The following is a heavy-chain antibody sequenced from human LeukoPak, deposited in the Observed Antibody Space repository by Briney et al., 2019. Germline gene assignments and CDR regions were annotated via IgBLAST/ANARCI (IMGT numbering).Heavy chain of an antibody. J-gene: IGHJ6*03. D-gene: IGHD3-16*01. CDR3: ARDAYTTIGYYYYMDV. CDR1: GGSINSGSYY. CDR2: ISTRGST. Sequence: NPSETLSLTCTVSGGSINSGSYYWSWIRQPAGKGLEWIGHISTRGSTNYNPSPKSRVTISVDTSKNQFSLRLSSVTAADTAVYYCARDAYTTIGYYYYMDVWGKGTTVTVSS. V-gene: IGHV4-61*09.